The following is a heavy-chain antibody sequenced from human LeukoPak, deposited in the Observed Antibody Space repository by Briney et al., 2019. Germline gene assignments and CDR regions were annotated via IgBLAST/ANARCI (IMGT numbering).Heavy chain of an antibody. V-gene: IGHV4-39*01. D-gene: IGHD3-10*01. CDR1: GGSIRSSYYY. CDR2: IYDSGST. CDR3: ARRHYGSIRLDAFDI. Sequence: PSETPSLTCTVSGGSIRSSYYYWGWIRQPPGKGLEWIGSIYDSGSTYYNPSLKSRVTISVDTSKNQFSLKLNSVTAADTAVYYCARRHYGSIRLDAFDIWGQGTMVTVSS. J-gene: IGHJ3*02.